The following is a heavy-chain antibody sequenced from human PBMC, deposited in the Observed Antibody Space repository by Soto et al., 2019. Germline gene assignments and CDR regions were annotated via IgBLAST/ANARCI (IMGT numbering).Heavy chain of an antibody. J-gene: IGHJ6*02. V-gene: IGHV4-4*07. CDR3: ARENDYYGSGNKPYYYYGIDV. D-gene: IGHD3-10*01. CDR1: GGSISSYY. CDR2: IYTSGST. Sequence: SETLSLTCTVSGGSISSYYWSWIRQPAGKGLEWIGRIYTSGSTNYNPSLKSRVTISVDTSKNQFSLKLSSVTAADTAVYYCARENDYYGSGNKPYYYYGIDVWGQGTTVTVSS.